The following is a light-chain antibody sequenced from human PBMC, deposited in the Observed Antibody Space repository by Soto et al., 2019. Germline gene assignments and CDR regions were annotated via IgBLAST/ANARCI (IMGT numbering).Light chain of an antibody. J-gene: IGLJ2*01. Sequence: QSALTQPASVSGSPGQSITISCTGSSSDVGACDCVSWYQQHPGKAPKLIIFEVTNRPSGVSNRFAGSKSGNTASLTISGLLAEDEADYYCSSYTTISPWVFGGGTKLTVL. V-gene: IGLV2-14*01. CDR3: SSYTTISPWV. CDR2: EVT. CDR1: SSDVGACDC.